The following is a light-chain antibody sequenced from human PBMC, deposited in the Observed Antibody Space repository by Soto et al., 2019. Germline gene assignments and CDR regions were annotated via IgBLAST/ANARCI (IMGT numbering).Light chain of an antibody. CDR2: GAS. J-gene: IGKJ4*01. CDR3: QQDNNWPPLT. CDR1: QSVSSN. Sequence: EVVMTQSPATLSVSPGDRATLSCRASQSVSSNLAWYQQKPGQPPRLLIYGASTRASGIPARFSGSGSGTEFTLTISSLQSEDFAVYYCQQDNNWPPLTFGGGTKVEIK. V-gene: IGKV3-15*01.